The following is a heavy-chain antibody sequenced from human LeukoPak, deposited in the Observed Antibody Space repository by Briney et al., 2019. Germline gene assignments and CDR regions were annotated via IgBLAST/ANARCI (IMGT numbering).Heavy chain of an antibody. CDR3: AKDIYGIDCY. V-gene: IGHV3-23*01. CDR2: ISGSGGSS. Sequence: SLRLSCAASRFTFSSYAMSWVRQAPGKGLEWVSAISGSGGSSYYADSVKGRFTITRDNSKNTLYLQMNSLRAEDTAVYYCAKDIYGIDCYWGQGTLVTV. J-gene: IGHJ4*02. D-gene: IGHD4-17*01. CDR1: RFTFSSYA.